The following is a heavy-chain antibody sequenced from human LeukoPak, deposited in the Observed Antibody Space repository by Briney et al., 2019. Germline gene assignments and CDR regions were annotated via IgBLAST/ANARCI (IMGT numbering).Heavy chain of an antibody. J-gene: IGHJ4*02. CDR2: IWYDGSNK. V-gene: IGHV3-33*01. Sequence: PGGSLRLSYAASGFTFSSYGMHWVRQAPGKGLEWVAVIWYDGSNKYYADSVKGRFTISRDNSKNTLYLQMNSLRAEDTAVYYCARDLPTYTDYYDSSGYYLDYWGQGTLVTVSS. D-gene: IGHD3-22*01. CDR3: ARDLPTYTDYYDSSGYYLDY. CDR1: GFTFSSYG.